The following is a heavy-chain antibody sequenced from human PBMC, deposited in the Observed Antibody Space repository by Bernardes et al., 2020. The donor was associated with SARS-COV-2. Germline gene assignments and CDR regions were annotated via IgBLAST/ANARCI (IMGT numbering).Heavy chain of an antibody. V-gene: IGHV1-2*02. J-gene: IGHJ4*02. Sequence: ASVQVSCKASGYTFTGYYMHWVRQAPGQGLEWMGWINPNSGGTTYAQKFQGRVTMTRDTSISTAYMELSRLRSDDTAVYYCARDPRIAVAGYFDYWGQGTLVTVSS. CDR1: GYTFTGYY. CDR3: ARDPRIAVAGYFDY. CDR2: INPNSGGT. D-gene: IGHD6-19*01.